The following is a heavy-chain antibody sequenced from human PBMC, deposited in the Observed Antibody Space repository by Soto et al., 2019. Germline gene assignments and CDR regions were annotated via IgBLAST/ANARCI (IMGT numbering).Heavy chain of an antibody. V-gene: IGHV4-31*03. CDR3: ASDTYCSSTSCYGGHYYYGMDV. CDR2: IYYSGST. J-gene: IGHJ6*02. Sequence: PSETLSLTCTVSGGSISSGGYYWSWIRQHPGKGLEWIGYIYYSGSTYYNPSLKSRVTISVDTSKNQFSLKLSSVTATDTAVYYCASDTYCSSTSCYGGHYYYGMDVWGQGTTVTVSS. D-gene: IGHD2-2*01. CDR1: GGSISSGGYY.